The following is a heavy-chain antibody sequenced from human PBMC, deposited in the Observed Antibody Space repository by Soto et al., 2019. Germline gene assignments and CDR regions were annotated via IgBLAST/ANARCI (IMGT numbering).Heavy chain of an antibody. J-gene: IGHJ5*02. CDR3: AREFRDGSNTRLAFDP. Sequence: EMQLVQSGEGLVQPGGSLRLSCAASGFTVSSSYMTWVRHVPGKGLEWVSVMYAGGTTYYANSVKGRFTFSRDNSKNMMYLQMINLRAEDTAMYYCAREFRDGSNTRLAFDPWGQGTLVTVSS. CDR1: GFTVSSSY. CDR2: MYAGGTT. V-gene: IGHV3-66*01. D-gene: IGHD6-6*01.